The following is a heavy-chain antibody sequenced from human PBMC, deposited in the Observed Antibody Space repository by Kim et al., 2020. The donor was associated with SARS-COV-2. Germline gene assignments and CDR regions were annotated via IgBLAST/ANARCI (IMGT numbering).Heavy chain of an antibody. CDR1: GFTFSSYA. V-gene: IGHV3-30-3*01. J-gene: IGHJ1*01. D-gene: IGHD6-13*01. CDR3: AKDFNYSSNHH. CDR2: ISYDGSNK. Sequence: GGSLRLSCAASGFTFSSYAMHWVRQAPGKGLEWVAVISYDGSNKYYADSVKGRFTISRDNSKNTLYLQMNSLRAEDTAVYYCAKDFNYSSNHHWGQGTL.